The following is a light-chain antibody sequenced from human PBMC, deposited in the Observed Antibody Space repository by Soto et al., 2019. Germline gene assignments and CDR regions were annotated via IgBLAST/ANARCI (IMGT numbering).Light chain of an antibody. CDR1: ESVSSSY. CDR3: QQYGSSGT. Sequence: PFTLSFSPGHIATLSCMASESVSSSYLGWYQQKPGQAPRLLIYGASNRATGIPDRFSGSGSGTDFTLTISRLEPEDFAVYYCQQYGSSGTFGQGTKVDIK. V-gene: IGKV3-20*01. J-gene: IGKJ1*01. CDR2: GAS.